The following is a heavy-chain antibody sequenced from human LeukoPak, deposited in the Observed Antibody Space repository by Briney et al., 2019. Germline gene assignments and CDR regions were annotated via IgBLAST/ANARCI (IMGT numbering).Heavy chain of an antibody. D-gene: IGHD3-3*01. CDR2: IYYSWST. J-gene: IGHJ6*03. V-gene: IGHV4-39*01. CDR1: GGSISSSSYY. CDR3: GVVTLYYYYMDV. Sequence: PSETLSLTCTVSGGSISSSSYYWGWIRQPPGKGLEWIGSIYYSWSTSYNPSLKSRVTISVDTSKNQFSLKLSSVTAADTAVYYCGVVTLYYYYMDVWGKGTTVTVSS.